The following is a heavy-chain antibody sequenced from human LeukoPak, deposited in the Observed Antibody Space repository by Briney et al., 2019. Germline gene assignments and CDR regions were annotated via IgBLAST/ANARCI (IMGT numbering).Heavy chain of an antibody. J-gene: IGHJ4*02. CDR2: ISWNSGSI. CDR3: ATTRAAQSWSFVFDY. D-gene: IGHD3-3*01. Sequence: PGRSLRLSCAASGFTFDDYAMHWVRQAPGKGLEGVSGISWNSGSIGYADSVKGRFTISRDNAKNSLYLQMNSLRAEDTALYYCATTRAAQSWSFVFDYWGQGTLVTVSS. V-gene: IGHV3-9*01. CDR1: GFTFDDYA.